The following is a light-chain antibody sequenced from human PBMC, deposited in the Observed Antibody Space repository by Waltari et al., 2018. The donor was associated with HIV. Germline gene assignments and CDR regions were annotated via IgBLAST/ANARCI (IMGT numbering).Light chain of an antibody. Sequence: QSVLTQPPSASGTPGQRVTIACSGSKSNIGSTTVNWYKQVPGTAPKLLIYNNYERPSGVPDRFSVSKSGSSASLAISGLQSEDDGDYYCSAWDGSLLGVLFGGGTKLTVL. CDR3: SAWDGSLLGVL. CDR1: KSNIGSTT. V-gene: IGLV1-44*01. J-gene: IGLJ2*01. CDR2: NNY.